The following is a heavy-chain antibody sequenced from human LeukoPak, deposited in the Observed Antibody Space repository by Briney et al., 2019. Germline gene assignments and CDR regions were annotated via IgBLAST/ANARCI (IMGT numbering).Heavy chain of an antibody. D-gene: IGHD3-22*01. CDR1: GFTFSSYW. CDR3: ARDLMIDTYYYDSSGSYGAFDI. CDR2: IKQDGSEK. V-gene: IGHV3-7*01. J-gene: IGHJ3*02. Sequence: GGSLRLSCAASGFTFSSYWMSWVRQAPGKGLEWVANIKQDGSEKYYVDSVKGRFTISRDNAKNSLYLQMNSLRAEDTAVYYCARDLMIDTYYYDSSGSYGAFDICGHGTMVTVSS.